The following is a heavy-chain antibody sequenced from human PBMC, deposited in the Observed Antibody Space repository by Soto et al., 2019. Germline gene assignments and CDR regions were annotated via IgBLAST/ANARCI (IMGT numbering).Heavy chain of an antibody. Sequence: ASVKVSCKASGYTFTIYYMHWVRQAPGQGLEWMGIINPSGGSTSYAQKFQGRVTMTRDTSTSTVYMELSSLRSEDTAVYYCARDLVIVGAKARGNYYCYGMDVWGQGTTVTVSS. CDR1: GYTFTIYY. D-gene: IGHD1-26*01. J-gene: IGHJ6*02. V-gene: IGHV1-46*01. CDR2: INPSGGST. CDR3: ARDLVIVGAKARGNYYCYGMDV.